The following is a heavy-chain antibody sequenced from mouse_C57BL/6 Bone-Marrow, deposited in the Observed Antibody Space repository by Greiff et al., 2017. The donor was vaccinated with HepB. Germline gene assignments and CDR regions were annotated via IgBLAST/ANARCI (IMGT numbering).Heavy chain of an antibody. D-gene: IGHD4-1*01. CDR3: ARRLGDY. J-gene: IGHJ2*01. CDR1: GFTFTDYY. V-gene: IGHV7-3*01. CDR2: IRNKANGYTT. Sequence: EVQLQQSGGGLVQPGGSLSLSCAASGFTFTDYYMSWVRQPPGKALEWLGFIRNKANGYTTEYSASVKGRFTISRDNSQSILYLQMNALRAEDSATYYCARRLGDYWGQGTTLTVSS.